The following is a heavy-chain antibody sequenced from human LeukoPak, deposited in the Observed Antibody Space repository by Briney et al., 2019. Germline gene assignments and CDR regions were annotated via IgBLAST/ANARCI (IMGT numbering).Heavy chain of an antibody. D-gene: IGHD1-20*01. Sequence: PGGSLRLSCAASGLTFTNYAMSWVRQAPGKGLEWVSVLTGDGGTYYADSVKGRFTNSRDDSKNTLFLQMNSLRAEDTAVYFCAKVKWKLIGYFDYWGQGTLVTVSS. J-gene: IGHJ4*02. V-gene: IGHV3-23*01. CDR3: AKVKWKLIGYFDY. CDR2: LTGDGGT. CDR1: GLTFTNYA.